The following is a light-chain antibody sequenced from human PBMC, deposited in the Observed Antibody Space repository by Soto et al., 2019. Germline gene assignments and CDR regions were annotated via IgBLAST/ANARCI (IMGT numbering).Light chain of an antibody. J-gene: IGKJ4*01. CDR2: GAS. V-gene: IGKV3-20*01. Sequence: EIVLTQSPGTLSLSPGERATLSCRASQSVSSSYLAWYQQKPGQAPRLLMYGASSRATGIPDRFSGSGSGTDFTLTISRLEPEDFAVYYCQQYGSSPLTFGCGTKVESK. CDR3: QQYGSSPLT. CDR1: QSVSSSY.